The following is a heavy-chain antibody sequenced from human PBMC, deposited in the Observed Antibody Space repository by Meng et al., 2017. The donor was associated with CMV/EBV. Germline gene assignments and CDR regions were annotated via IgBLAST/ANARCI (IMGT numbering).Heavy chain of an antibody. J-gene: IGHJ3*02. CDR2: INPNSGGT. D-gene: IGHD2-21*01. CDR1: GYTFTGYY. CDR3: ARSSPSLPSGGGDSYDAFDI. Sequence: ASVKVSCKASGYTFTGYYMHWVRQAPGQGLEWMGWINPNSGGTNYVQKFQGRVNMTRDTSISTAYMELSRLRSDDTAVYYCARSSPSLPSGGGDSYDAFDIWGQGTMVTVSS. V-gene: IGHV1-2*02.